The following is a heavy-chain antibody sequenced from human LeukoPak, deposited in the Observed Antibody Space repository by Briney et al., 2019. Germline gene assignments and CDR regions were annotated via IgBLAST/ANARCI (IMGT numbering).Heavy chain of an antibody. CDR2: ISGSGGST. CDR3: AKDKYIVGATVSIDY. D-gene: IGHD1-26*01. CDR1: GFTFSRHW. Sequence: GRSLRLSCAASGFTFSRHWMSWVRQAPGRGLEWVSAISGSGGSTCYADSVKGRFTISRDNSKNTLYLQMDSLRAEDTAVYYCAKDKYIVGATVSIDYWGQGTPVTVSS. J-gene: IGHJ4*02. V-gene: IGHV3-23*01.